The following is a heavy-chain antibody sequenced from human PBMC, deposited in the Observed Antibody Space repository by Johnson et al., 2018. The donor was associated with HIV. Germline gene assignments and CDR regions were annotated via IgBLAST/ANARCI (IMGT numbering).Heavy chain of an antibody. J-gene: IGHJ3*02. V-gene: IGHV3-15*01. CDR3: TTAFQIMVTTGAFDI. D-gene: IGHD4-17*01. CDR2: IKSNSDGGTT. CDR1: GFSFTDAW. Sequence: VQLVESGGGLVQPGGSLRLSCAASGFSFTDAWMNWVRQAPGKGLEWVGRIKSNSDGGTTDYAAPVRGRFTISREDSKNTVYLQMNSLKTEDTAVYYCTTAFQIMVTTGAFDIWGQGTMVTVSS.